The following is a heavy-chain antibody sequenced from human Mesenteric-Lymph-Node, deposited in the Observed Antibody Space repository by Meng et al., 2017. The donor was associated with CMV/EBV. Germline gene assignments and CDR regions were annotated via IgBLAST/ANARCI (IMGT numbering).Heavy chain of an antibody. CDR3: ARENDYRNYFDS. D-gene: IGHD4-11*01. CDR2: ISSSSSYI. V-gene: IGHV3-21*01. Sequence: GGSLRLSCAASGFTFSSYSMNWVRQAPGKGLEWVSSISSSSSYIYYADSVKGRFTISRDNSKNTVYLQMNSLRREDTAVYFCARENDYRNYFDSWGRGTLVTVSS. CDR1: GFTFSSYS. J-gene: IGHJ4*02.